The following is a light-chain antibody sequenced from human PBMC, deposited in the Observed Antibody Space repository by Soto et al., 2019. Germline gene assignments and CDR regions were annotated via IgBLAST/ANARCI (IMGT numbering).Light chain of an antibody. J-gene: IGKJ4*01. CDR2: DAS. V-gene: IGKV3D-20*02. CDR1: QSVSSSR. CDR3: QQRSNWPF. Sequence: EIVLTQSPGTLSLSPGERATLSCRASQSVSSSRLAWYRQKPGQAPRLLIYDASNRATGIPARFSGSGSGTDFTLTISSLEPEDFAVYYCQQRSNWPFFGGGTKVDIK.